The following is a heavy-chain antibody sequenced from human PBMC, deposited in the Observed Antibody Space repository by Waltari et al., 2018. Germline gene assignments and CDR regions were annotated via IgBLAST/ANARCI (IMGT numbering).Heavy chain of an antibody. J-gene: IGHJ4*02. Sequence: QLQLQESGPGLVKPSETLSLTCTVSGGSISSSSYYWGWIRQPPGKGLEWIGSIYYSGSTYYNPSLKSRVTISVDTSKNQFSLKLSSVTAADTAVYYCAREGTMVRDLGYWGQGTLVTVSS. CDR2: IYYSGST. CDR3: AREGTMVRDLGY. V-gene: IGHV4-39*07. CDR1: GGSISSSSYY. D-gene: IGHD3-10*01.